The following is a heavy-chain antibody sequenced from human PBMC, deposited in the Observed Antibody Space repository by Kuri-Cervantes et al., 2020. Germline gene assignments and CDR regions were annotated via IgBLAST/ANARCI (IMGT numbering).Heavy chain of an antibody. J-gene: IGHJ5*01. CDR2: IWYDGSNK. V-gene: IGHV3-33*06. Sequence: GGSLRLSCAASGFTFSSYGMHWVRQAPGKGLEWVAVIWYDGSNKYYADSVKGRFTASRDNSKNTLYLQMNSLKVEDTAIYYCAKEMTTEGNSWGHGTLVTVSS. CDR1: GFTFSSYG. D-gene: IGHD4-11*01. CDR3: AKEMTTEGNS.